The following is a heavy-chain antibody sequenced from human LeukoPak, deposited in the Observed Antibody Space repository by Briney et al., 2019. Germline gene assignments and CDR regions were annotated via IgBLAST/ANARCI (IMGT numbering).Heavy chain of an antibody. CDR1: GDSISSNNC. V-gene: IGHV4-4*02. J-gene: IGHJ5*02. CDR3: AREGRLNNANWFDP. Sequence: SETLSLTCDVSGDSISSNNCYSWVRQSPGKGLEWIGEVCPRGGINYNPSLKSRVTISVDTSKNQFSLKLSSVTAADTAVYYCAREGRLNNANWFDPWGQGTLVTVSS. D-gene: IGHD1/OR15-1a*01. CDR2: VCPRGGI.